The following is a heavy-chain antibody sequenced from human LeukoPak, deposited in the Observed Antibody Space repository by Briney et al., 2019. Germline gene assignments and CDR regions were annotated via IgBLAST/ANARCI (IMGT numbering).Heavy chain of an antibody. CDR1: GESFSVCY. CDR3: ATLIVGTNYFDY. D-gene: IGHD1-26*01. CDR2: IHHRGNT. J-gene: IGHJ4*02. V-gene: IGHV4-34*01. Sequence: SETLSLTCAVYGESFSVCYWSWIRQPPGKGLEWIGEIHHRGNTNYNPSLKSRVTVSADTSRNQFSLNLTSVTAADTAVYYCATLIVGTNYFDYWGQGSLVTVSS.